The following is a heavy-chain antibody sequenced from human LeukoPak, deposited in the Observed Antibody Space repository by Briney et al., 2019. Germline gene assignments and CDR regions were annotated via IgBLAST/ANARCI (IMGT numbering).Heavy chain of an antibody. V-gene: IGHV1-18*01. D-gene: IGHD6-19*01. CDR3: ASGYSSGGDYYWFDP. CDR1: GYTFTSYG. J-gene: IGHJ5*02. CDR2: ISAYNGNT. Sequence: ASVKVSCKASGYTFTSYGISWVRRAPGQGLEWMGWISAYNGNTNYAQKLQGRVTMTTDTSTSTAYMELRSLRSEDTAVYYCASGYSSGGDYYWFDPWGQGTLVTVSS.